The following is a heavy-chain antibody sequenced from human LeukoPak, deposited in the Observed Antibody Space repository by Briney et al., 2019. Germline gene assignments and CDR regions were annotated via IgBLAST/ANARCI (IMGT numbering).Heavy chain of an antibody. CDR1: GFTFGSYA. CDR3: AKSYVWGSYRPPFDY. Sequence: GGSLRLSCAASGFTFGSYAMSWVRQAPGKGLEWVSAISGSGGSTYYADSVKGRFTISRDNSKNTLYQQMNSLRAEDTAVYYCAKSYVWGSYRPPFDYWGQGTLVTVSS. CDR2: ISGSGGST. V-gene: IGHV3-23*01. D-gene: IGHD3-16*02. J-gene: IGHJ4*02.